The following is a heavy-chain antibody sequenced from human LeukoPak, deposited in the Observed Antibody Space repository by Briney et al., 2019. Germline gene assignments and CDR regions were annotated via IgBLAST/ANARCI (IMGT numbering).Heavy chain of an antibody. V-gene: IGHV4-30-4*01. CDR1: GGSISSGDYY. Sequence: SETLSLTYTVSGGSISSGDYYWSWIRQPPGKGLEWIGYIYYSGSTYYNPSLKSRVTISVDTSKNQFSLKLSSVTAADTAVYYCARVASLITFGGVTVPTTFNFDYWGQGTLVTVSS. CDR3: ARVASLITFGGVTVPTTFNFDY. D-gene: IGHD3-16*02. CDR2: IYYSGST. J-gene: IGHJ4*02.